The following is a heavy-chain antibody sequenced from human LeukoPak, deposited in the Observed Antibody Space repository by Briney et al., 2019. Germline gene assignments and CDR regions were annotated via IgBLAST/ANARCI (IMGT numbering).Heavy chain of an antibody. CDR3: ARGPSVAAHLDY. CDR2: IYHHGAT. J-gene: IGHJ4*02. V-gene: IGHV4-4*02. D-gene: IGHD5-12*01. CDR1: GGSISSNNW. Sequence: SQTLSLTCAVSGGSISSNNWWSWVRQPPGKGLEWIGEIYHHGATNYNPSLKSRVTLSVDKSKNQFSLELSSVTAADTAVYYCARGPSVAAHLDYWGQGTLVTVSS.